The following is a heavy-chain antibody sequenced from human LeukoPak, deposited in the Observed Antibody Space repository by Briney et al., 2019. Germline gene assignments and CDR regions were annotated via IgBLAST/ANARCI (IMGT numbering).Heavy chain of an antibody. CDR3: ARDRSIAADQGVDY. V-gene: IGHV1-69*04. CDR2: IIPLLGIP. D-gene: IGHD6-13*01. J-gene: IGHJ4*02. CDR1: GGILGGYG. Sequence: SVKVSCKASGGILGGYGITWVRQAPGQGLEWMGRIIPLLGIPNYAQKFQGRVTITADKSTSTAYMELSSLRSEDTAVYYCARDRSIAADQGVDYWGQGTLVTVSS.